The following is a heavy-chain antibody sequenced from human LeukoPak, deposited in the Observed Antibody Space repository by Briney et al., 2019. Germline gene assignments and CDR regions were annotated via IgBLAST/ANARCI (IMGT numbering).Heavy chain of an antibody. J-gene: IGHJ1*01. CDR3: ATSSSWSLRYFQH. D-gene: IGHD6-13*01. V-gene: IGHV3-64*01. CDR1: GFTFSSYA. CDR2: ISSNGGST. Sequence: GGSLRLSCAASGFTFSSYAMHWVRQAPGKGLEYVSAISSNGGSTYYANSVKGRFTISRDNSKNTLYLQMGSLRAEDMAVYYCATSSSWSLRYFQHWGQGTLVTVFS.